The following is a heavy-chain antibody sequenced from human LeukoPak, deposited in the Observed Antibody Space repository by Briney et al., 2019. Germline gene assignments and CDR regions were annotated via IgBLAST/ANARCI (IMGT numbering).Heavy chain of an antibody. D-gene: IGHD3-10*01. CDR1: GYSFSSYW. CDR3: ARHIGSAGGMMPWIDI. V-gene: IGHV5-51*01. Sequence: GESLKISCKGSGYSFSSYWIGWVRQMPGKGLEWMGIVYPGDSDTRYSPSFQGQVTISADKSISTAYLQWSSLKASDTAMYYCARHIGSAGGMMPWIDIWGQGTKVTVSS. J-gene: IGHJ3*02. CDR2: VYPGDSDT.